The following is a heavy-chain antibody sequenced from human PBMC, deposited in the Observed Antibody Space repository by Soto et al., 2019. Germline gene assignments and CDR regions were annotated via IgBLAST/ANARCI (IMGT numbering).Heavy chain of an antibody. CDR1: GGTFSSYA. J-gene: IGHJ6*02. D-gene: IGHD2-2*01. CDR3: ARSHAYCSSTSCYPPDPYGMDV. Sequence: GASVKVSCKASGGTFSSYAISWVRQAPGQGLEWMGGIIPIFGTANYAQKFQGRVTITADESTGTAYMELSSLRSEDTAVYYCARSHAYCSSTSCYPPDPYGMDVWGQGTTVTVSS. CDR2: IIPIFGTA. V-gene: IGHV1-69*13.